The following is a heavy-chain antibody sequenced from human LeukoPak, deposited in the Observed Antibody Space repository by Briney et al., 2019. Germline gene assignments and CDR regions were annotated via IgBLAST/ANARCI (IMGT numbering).Heavy chain of an antibody. CDR2: ISWNSGSI. Sequence: SGGSLRLSCAASGFTFDDYAMHWVRQAPGKGLEWVSGISWNSGSIGYADSVKGRFTISRDNAKNSLYLQMNSLRAEDTALYYCAKVRYSYGRGAFDYWGQGTLVTVSS. V-gene: IGHV3-9*01. CDR1: GFTFDDYA. CDR3: AKVRYSYGRGAFDY. D-gene: IGHD5-18*01. J-gene: IGHJ4*02.